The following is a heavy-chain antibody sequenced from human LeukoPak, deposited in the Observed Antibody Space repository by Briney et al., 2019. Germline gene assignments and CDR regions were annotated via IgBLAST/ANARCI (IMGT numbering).Heavy chain of an antibody. J-gene: IGHJ4*02. CDR1: GGSFSGYY. CDR3: ASPTGY. V-gene: IGHV4-34*01. CDR2: INQSGST. Sequence: SETLSLTCAVYGGSFSGYYWSWIRQPPGKGLEWIGEINQSGSTNYNPSLKSRVTISVDTSKNQFSLKLSSVTAADTAVYYCASPTGYWGQGTLVTVSS.